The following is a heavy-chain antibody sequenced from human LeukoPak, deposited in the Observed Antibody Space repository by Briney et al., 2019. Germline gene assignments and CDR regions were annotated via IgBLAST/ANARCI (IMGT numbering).Heavy chain of an antibody. CDR3: ARDGGYGSGSYYLHY. Sequence: TLFHTCTVSGGSISSGGYYWNWIRQHPGKGLEWIGYIYYSGTTYYNPSLKSRVTISVDTSKNQFSLKVTSVTAADTAVYYCARDGGYGSGSYYLHYWGQGTLVTVSS. D-gene: IGHD3-10*01. J-gene: IGHJ4*02. CDR1: GGSISSGGYY. V-gene: IGHV4-31*03. CDR2: IYYSGTT.